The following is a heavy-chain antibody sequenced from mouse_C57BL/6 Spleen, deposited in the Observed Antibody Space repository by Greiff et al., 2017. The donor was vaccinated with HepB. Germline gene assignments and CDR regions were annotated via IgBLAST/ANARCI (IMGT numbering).Heavy chain of an antibody. Sequence: EVKLVESGGGLVKPGGSLKLSCAASGFTFSDYGMHWVRQAPEKGLEWVAYISSGSSTIYYADTVKGRFTISRDNAKNTLFLQMTSLRSEETAMYYGARHHYYGSSYWYFDVWGTGTTVTVSA. CDR2: ISSGSSTI. CDR1: GFTFSDYG. D-gene: IGHD1-1*01. CDR3: ARHHYYGSSYWYFDV. V-gene: IGHV5-17*01. J-gene: IGHJ1*03.